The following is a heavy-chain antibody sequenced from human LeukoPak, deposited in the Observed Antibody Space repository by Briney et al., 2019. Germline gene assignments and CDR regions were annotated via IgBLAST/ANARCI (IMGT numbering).Heavy chain of an antibody. D-gene: IGHD5-18*01. J-gene: IGHJ4*02. V-gene: IGHV3-33*01. CDR2: IWYDGSNK. CDR1: GFTFSSYG. Sequence: GGSLRLSCAASGFTFSSYGMHWVRQAPGKGLEWVAVIWYDGSNKYYADSVKGRFTISRDNSKNTLYLQMNSLRAEDTAVYYCARGIRGYSYGSDYWGQGTLVTDSS. CDR3: ARGIRGYSYGSDY.